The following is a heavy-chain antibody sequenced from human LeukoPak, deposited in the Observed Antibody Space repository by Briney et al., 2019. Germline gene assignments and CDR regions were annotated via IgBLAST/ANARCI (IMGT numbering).Heavy chain of an antibody. CDR3: ARRPTHDYGDYFFDY. Sequence: ASVKVSCTASGYTFTSYYMHWVRQAPGQGLEWMGIINPSGGSTSYAQKFQGRVTMTRDTSTSTVYMELSSLRSEDTAVYYCARRPTHDYGDYFFDYWGQGTLVTVSS. J-gene: IGHJ4*02. CDR2: INPSGGST. D-gene: IGHD4-17*01. CDR1: GYTFTSYY. V-gene: IGHV1-46*01.